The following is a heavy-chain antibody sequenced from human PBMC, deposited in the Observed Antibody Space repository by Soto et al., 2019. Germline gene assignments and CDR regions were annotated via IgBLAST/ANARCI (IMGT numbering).Heavy chain of an antibody. J-gene: IGHJ3*02. CDR2: IYSGGST. V-gene: IGHV3-53*01. CDR1: GFTVSSNY. CDR3: ARDALSRHAFDI. Sequence: GGSLRLSCAASGFTVSSNYMSWVRQAPGKGLEWVSVIYSGGSTYYANSVKGRFTISRDNSKNTLYLQMNSLRAEDTAVYYCARDALSRHAFDIWGQGTMVTVSS.